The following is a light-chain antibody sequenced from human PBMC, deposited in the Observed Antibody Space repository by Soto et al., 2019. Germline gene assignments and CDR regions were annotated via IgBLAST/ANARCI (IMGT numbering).Light chain of an antibody. J-gene: IGKJ1*01. CDR3: QQYNKWPRT. CDR1: QSVGYH. V-gene: IGKV3D-15*01. CDR2: DAS. Sequence: EILMTQSPSTLSVSPGERATLSCRASQSVGYHLAWYQQKPGQAPRLLIYDASNRATGIPARFSGSGSGTEFTLTISSLQSEDFEVYCCQQYNKWPRTFGQGTKVDIK.